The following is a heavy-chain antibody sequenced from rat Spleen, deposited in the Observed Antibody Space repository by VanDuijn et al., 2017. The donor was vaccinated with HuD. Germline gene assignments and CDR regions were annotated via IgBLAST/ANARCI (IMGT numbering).Heavy chain of an antibody. CDR2: ISYDGGGT. J-gene: IGHJ2*01. D-gene: IGHD3-1*01. Sequence: EVQLVESGGGLVQPGGSLKLSCSASGFTFSDYYMAWVRQAPTKGLEWVASISYDGGGTYYRDSVKGRFNISRDNAENTVYLQMNSLRSEDTATYYCATPLPHWGLGVLVTVSS. V-gene: IGHV5-20*01. CDR3: ATPLPH. CDR1: GFTFSDYY.